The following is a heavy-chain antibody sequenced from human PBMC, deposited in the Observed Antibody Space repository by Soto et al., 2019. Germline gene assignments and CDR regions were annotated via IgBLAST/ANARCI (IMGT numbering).Heavy chain of an antibody. CDR3: ARPLHSDSSGYPFDAFDI. J-gene: IGHJ3*02. Sequence: GGSLRLSCAASGFTFSSYAMHWVRQAPGKGLEWVAVISYDGSNKYYADSVKGRFTISRDNSKNTLYLQMNSLRAEDTAVYYCARPLHSDSSGYPFDAFDIWGQGTMVTVSS. CDR2: ISYDGSNK. V-gene: IGHV3-30-3*01. CDR1: GFTFSSYA. D-gene: IGHD3-22*01.